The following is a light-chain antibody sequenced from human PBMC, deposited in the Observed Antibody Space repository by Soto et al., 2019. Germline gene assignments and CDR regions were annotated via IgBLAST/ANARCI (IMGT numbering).Light chain of an antibody. V-gene: IGLV1-40*01. J-gene: IGLJ1*01. Sequence: QSVLTQPPSVSGAPGQRVTISCTGSSSNIGARYDVHWYHQFPGTAPKLLIYDNNNRPSGVPDRFSGSKSGTSASLAITGLQAEDEADYYCQSYDSSLSRYVFGTGTQLTVL. CDR1: SSNIGARYD. CDR3: QSYDSSLSRYV. CDR2: DNN.